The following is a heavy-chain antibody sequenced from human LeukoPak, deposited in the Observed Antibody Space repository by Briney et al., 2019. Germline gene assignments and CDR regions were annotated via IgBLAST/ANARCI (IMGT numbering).Heavy chain of an antibody. V-gene: IGHV3-30*04. CDR1: GFTFSRYA. CDR3: ARDPVPAATRSYWYFDL. CDR2: ISNDGSKK. Sequence: GSLRLSCAASGFTFSRYAMHWVRQAPGKGLEWVAVISNDGSKKYYADSVKGRFTISRDNAKNSLYLQMNSLRAEDTAVYYCARDPVPAATRSYWYFDLWGRGTLVTVSS. J-gene: IGHJ2*01. D-gene: IGHD2-2*01.